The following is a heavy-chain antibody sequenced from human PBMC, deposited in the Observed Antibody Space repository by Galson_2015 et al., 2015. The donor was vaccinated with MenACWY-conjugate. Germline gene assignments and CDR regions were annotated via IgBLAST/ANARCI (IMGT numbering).Heavy chain of an antibody. CDR3: AKTRGASFSFGS. J-gene: IGHJ1*01. CDR1: GFIFNTYW. CDR2: INPGGRST. Sequence: SLRLSCAASGFIFNTYWMHWVRHAPGKGLVWVSRINPGGRSTTYADSVKDRFTISRDNAKNTLYLQMNSLRPEDTAVFYCAKTRGASFSFGSRGQGTLVTVSS. D-gene: IGHD1-26*01. V-gene: IGHV3-74*01.